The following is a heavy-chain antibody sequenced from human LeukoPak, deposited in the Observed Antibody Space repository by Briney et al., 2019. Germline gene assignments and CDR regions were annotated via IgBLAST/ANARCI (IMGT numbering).Heavy chain of an antibody. CDR2: ISSSSSYI. Sequence: GGSLRLSCAASGFTFSSYSMNWVRQAPGKGLEWVSSISSSSSYIYYADSVKGRFTISRDNAKNSLYLQMSSLRAEDTAVYYCARVSTVTRLGFDYWGQGTLVTASS. J-gene: IGHJ4*02. D-gene: IGHD4-17*01. CDR1: GFTFSSYS. V-gene: IGHV3-21*01. CDR3: ARVSTVTRLGFDY.